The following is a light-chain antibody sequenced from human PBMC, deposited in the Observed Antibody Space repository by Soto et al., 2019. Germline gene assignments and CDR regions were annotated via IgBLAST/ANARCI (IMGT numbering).Light chain of an antibody. J-gene: IGKJ3*01. CDR3: QDYGSSVFT. V-gene: IGKV3-20*01. Sequence: EIVLTQSPGTLSLSPGERATLSCRASQSVSSSYLAWYQQKPGQAPRLLIYGASSRATGIPDRFSGSGSGTDLTVTTTTLAPEGLQVYYCQDYGSSVFTFGPETKVDIK. CDR2: GAS. CDR1: QSVSSSY.